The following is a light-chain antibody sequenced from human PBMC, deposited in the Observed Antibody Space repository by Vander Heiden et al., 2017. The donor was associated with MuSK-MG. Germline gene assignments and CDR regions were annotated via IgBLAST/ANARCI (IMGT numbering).Light chain of an antibody. J-gene: IGKJ4*01. V-gene: IGKV1-33*01. CDR2: DAS. CDR3: QQYYNQALT. Sequence: IQMTQAPPSLSASVGGSVTITCQASQDISNYLNWYQQKPREAPKLLIYDASNLEAGVPSRLSGGGSARDFTITISILQPEDIAAYYFQQYYNQALTFGSGTRVEIK. CDR1: QDISNY.